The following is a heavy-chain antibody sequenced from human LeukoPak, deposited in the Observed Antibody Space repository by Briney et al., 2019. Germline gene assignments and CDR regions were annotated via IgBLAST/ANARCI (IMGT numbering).Heavy chain of an antibody. Sequence: PSQTLSLTCTVSGGSISSGGYYWSWIRQHPGTGLEWIGYIYHSGGTYYNPSLKSRVTISVDRSKNQFSLKLSSVTAADTAVYYCARMVDDYGDYPLLDPWGQGTLVTVSS. V-gene: IGHV4-30-2*01. D-gene: IGHD4-17*01. CDR3: ARMVDDYGDYPLLDP. CDR1: GGSISSGGYY. J-gene: IGHJ5*02. CDR2: IYHSGGT.